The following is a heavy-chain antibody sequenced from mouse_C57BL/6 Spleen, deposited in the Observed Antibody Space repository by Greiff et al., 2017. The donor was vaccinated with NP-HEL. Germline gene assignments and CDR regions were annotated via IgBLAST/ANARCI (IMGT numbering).Heavy chain of an antibody. V-gene: IGHV1-15*01. CDR2: IDPETGGT. Sequence: VQLVESGAELVRPGASVTLSCKASGYTFTDYEMHWVKQTPVHGLEWIGAIDPETGGTAYNQKFKGKAILTADKSSSTAYMELRSLTSEDSAVYYCTKDPFAYWGQGTLVTVSA. J-gene: IGHJ3*01. CDR3: TKDPFAY. CDR1: GYTFTDYE.